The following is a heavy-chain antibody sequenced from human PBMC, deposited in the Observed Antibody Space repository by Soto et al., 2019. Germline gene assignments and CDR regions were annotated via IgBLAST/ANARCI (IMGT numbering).Heavy chain of an antibody. D-gene: IGHD6-13*01. CDR1: GGTFSTYT. Sequence: QVQLVQSGAEVKKPGSSVKVSCKASGGTFSTYTVVWVRQAPGQGLEWMGRILPMFDITNNAQRFQGRVTMTADKSTSTAYLELTSLRSEDTDVYYCSLGSWSAETFDIWGRGTMVTVSS. CDR3: SLGSWSAETFDI. J-gene: IGHJ3*02. V-gene: IGHV1-69*02. CDR2: ILPMFDIT.